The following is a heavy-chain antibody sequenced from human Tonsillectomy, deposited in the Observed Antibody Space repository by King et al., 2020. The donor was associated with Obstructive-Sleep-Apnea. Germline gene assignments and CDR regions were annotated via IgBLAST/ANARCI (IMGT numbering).Heavy chain of an antibody. J-gene: IGHJ4*02. CDR2: IYNSEST. D-gene: IGHD3-10*01. Sequence: VQLQESGPGLVKPSQTLSLTCTVSGGSVSSGGYFWNWIRQHPGKGLEWIGYIYNSESTYYNPSLKSRVTISIDTSKNQFSLKLSSVTAADTAVYYCAGDQGSGSYYTGGFDCWGRGTLVTVSS. CDR1: GGSVSSGGYF. CDR3: AGDQGSGSYYTGGFDC. V-gene: IGHV4-31*03.